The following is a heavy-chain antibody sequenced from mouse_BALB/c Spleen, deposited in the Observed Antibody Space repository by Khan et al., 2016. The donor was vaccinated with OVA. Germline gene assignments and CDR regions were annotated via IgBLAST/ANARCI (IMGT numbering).Heavy chain of an antibody. Sequence: EVQLQQSGAELVKPGASVKLSCTASGFNIKDTYMHWVKQRPEQGLEWIGRIAPANGNTNYDPKFQGKATITTDTSSNTSYLQLSSLTSEDTAVYYLARPSYDPRFFEVWGAGTPVTVSS. CDR2: IAPANGNT. D-gene: IGHD2-3*01. CDR3: ARPSYDPRFFEV. J-gene: IGHJ1*01. CDR1: GFNIKDTY. V-gene: IGHV14-3*02.